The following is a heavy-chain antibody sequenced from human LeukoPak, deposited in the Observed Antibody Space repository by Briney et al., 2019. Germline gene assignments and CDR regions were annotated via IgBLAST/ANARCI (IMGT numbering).Heavy chain of an antibody. J-gene: IGHJ6*03. CDR3: ARSCTSCYHYYYYYMDV. D-gene: IGHD2-2*01. Sequence: ASVKVSCKASGYTFTNYDINWVRQATGQGLEWMGWMNPNSGNTGYAQKFQGRVTMTRNTSISTAYMELSSLRSEDTAVYYCARSCTSCYHYYYYYMDVWGKGTTVTISS. V-gene: IGHV1-8*01. CDR1: GYTFTNYD. CDR2: MNPNSGNT.